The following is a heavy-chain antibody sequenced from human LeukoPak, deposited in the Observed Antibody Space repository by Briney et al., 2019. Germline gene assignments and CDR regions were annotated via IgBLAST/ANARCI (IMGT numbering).Heavy chain of an antibody. Sequence: GASVKVSCKASGFTFSSSPVQWVGQARGQRLEWIGGIVVGSGNTNYAQNFQERVTITRDMSTSTAYMELSSQRSEDTAVDYCAAGKQWLAFDYWGQGTLVTVSS. D-gene: IGHD6-19*01. J-gene: IGHJ4*02. CDR1: GFTFSSSP. CDR3: AAGKQWLAFDY. V-gene: IGHV1-58*01. CDR2: IVVGSGNT.